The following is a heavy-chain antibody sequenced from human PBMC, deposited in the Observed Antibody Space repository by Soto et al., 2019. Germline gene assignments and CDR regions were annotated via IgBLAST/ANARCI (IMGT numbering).Heavy chain of an antibody. CDR3: ARDKANVGGYNQFDP. V-gene: IGHV4-4*02. D-gene: IGHD3-16*01. J-gene: IGHJ5*02. CDR1: GASIRGSKW. Sequence: SETLSLTCAVSGASIRGSKWWSWVRQPPGKGLEWIGDIYHSGTTNYNPSLKSRVTMSVDKSKNQFSLNLTSVTAADTAVYYCARDKANVGGYNQFDPWGPGTPVTVSS. CDR2: IYHSGTT.